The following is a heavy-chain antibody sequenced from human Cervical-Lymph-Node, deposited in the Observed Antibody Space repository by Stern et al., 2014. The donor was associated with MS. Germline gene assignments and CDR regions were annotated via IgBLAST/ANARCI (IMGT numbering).Heavy chain of an antibody. Sequence: VQLVESGAEVKKPGASVKVSCKASGYTFTSYGISWVRQAPGQGLEWMGWISAYNGNTNYAQKLQGRVTMTTDTSTSTAYMELRSLRSDDTAVYYCARMYYDFWSGSPYYFDYWGQGTLVTVSS. D-gene: IGHD3-3*01. CDR2: ISAYNGNT. V-gene: IGHV1-18*01. J-gene: IGHJ4*02. CDR1: GYTFTSYG. CDR3: ARMYYDFWSGSPYYFDY.